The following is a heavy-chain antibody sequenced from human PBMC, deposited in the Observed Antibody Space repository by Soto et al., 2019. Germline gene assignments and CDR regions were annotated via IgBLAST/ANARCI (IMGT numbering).Heavy chain of an antibody. J-gene: IGHJ4*02. V-gene: IGHV4-34*01. Sequence: QVQLQQWGAGLVKPSETLSLSCAVYGQSFSGHSWAWIRQPPGQGLEWIGEINESGSTYYNPSLMRRGTISTDTSKNQFSLKLSSVSAADTAAYFCARGSGIVALPGELEDVKYDYWGQGTLVNVSS. CDR1: GQSFSGHS. CDR2: INESGST. CDR3: ARGSGIVALPGELEDVKYDY. D-gene: IGHD1-1*01.